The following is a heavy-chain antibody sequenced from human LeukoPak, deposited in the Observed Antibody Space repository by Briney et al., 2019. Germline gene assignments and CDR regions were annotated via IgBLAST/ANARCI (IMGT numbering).Heavy chain of an antibody. Sequence: PGGSLRLSCAASGFTFSSYGMHWVRQAPGKGLEWVAVIWYDGSNKYYADSVEGRFTISRDNSKNTLYLQMNSLRAEDAAVYYCARDGGENDAFDIWGQGTMVTVSS. CDR2: IWYDGSNK. V-gene: IGHV3-33*01. J-gene: IGHJ3*02. CDR3: ARDGGENDAFDI. D-gene: IGHD2-21*01. CDR1: GFTFSSYG.